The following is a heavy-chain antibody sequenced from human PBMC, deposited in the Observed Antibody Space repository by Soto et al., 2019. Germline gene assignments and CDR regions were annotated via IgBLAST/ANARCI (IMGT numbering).Heavy chain of an antibody. CDR2: IYYGGST. CDR3: GRHDNYAPNRFDP. Sequence: QLQLQESGPGLVKPSETLSLTCTVSGGSISSSSYYWGWIRQPPGKGLEWIGSIYYGGSTYYNPSLPRRVPISVDTSKNQSSLRLSAVTAAGTAVDYCGRHDNYAPNRFDPWGQGTLVTVSS. J-gene: IGHJ5*02. CDR1: GGSISSSSYY. V-gene: IGHV4-39*01. D-gene: IGHD3-16*01.